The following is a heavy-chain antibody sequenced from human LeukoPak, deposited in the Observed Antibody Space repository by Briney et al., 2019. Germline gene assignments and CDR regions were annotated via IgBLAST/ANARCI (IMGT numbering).Heavy chain of an antibody. CDR1: GDSVSSNSAA. Sequence: SQTLSLTCAISGDSVSSNSAAWNWIRQSPSRGLEWLGRTYYRSKWYSDYAVSVKSRITINPDTSKNQFSLQLNSVTPEDTAVYYCARVGGGLDDSSGYYPVGYFDYWGQGTLVTVSS. D-gene: IGHD3-22*01. CDR3: ARVGGGLDDSSGYYPVGYFDY. CDR2: TYYRSKWYS. V-gene: IGHV6-1*01. J-gene: IGHJ4*02.